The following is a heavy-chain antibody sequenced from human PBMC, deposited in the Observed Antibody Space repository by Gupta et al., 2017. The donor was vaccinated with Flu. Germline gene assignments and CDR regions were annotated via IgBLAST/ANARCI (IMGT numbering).Heavy chain of an antibody. V-gene: IGHV4-31*02. CDR3: ARGYCSGGSCYSGGHNWFDP. D-gene: IGHD2-15*01. CDR2: IYYSGST. Sequence: GDFYWTWIRQRPEKGLEWIGHIYYSGSTYYSPSLKSRVTMSVDTSKNQFSLKLSSVTAADTAVYYCARGYCSGGSCYSGGHNWFDPWGQGTLSTVSS. J-gene: IGHJ5*02. CDR1: GDFY.